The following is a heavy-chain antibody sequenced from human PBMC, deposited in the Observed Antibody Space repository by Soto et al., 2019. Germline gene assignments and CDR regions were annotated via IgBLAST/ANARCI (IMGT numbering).Heavy chain of an antibody. CDR1: GCTFSSYA. Sequence: SVKVSCKASGCTFSSYAISWVRQAPGQGLEWMGGIIPIFGTANYAQKFQGRVTITADESTSTAYMELSSLRSEDTAVYYCAGGTYYYDSSGYSRYWGQGTLVTVSS. V-gene: IGHV1-69*13. D-gene: IGHD3-22*01. CDR2: IIPIFGTA. J-gene: IGHJ4*02. CDR3: AGGTYYYDSSGYSRY.